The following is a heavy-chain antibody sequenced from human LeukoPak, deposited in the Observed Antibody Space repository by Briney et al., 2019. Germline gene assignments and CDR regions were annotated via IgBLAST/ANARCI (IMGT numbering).Heavy chain of an antibody. CDR1: GFTFSSYA. V-gene: IGHV3-30-3*01. CDR3: ARADIVASFMDV. CDR2: ISYDGSNK. D-gene: IGHD5-12*01. J-gene: IGHJ6*02. Sequence: GRSLRLSCAASGFTFSSYAMHWVRQAPGKGLEWVAVISYDGSNKYYADSVKGRFTISRDNSKNTLYLQMNSLRAEDTAVYYCARADIVASFMDVWGQGTTVTVSS.